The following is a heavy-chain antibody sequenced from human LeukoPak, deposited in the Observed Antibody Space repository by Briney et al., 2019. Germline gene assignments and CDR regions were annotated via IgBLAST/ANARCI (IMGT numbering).Heavy chain of an antibody. D-gene: IGHD4-17*01. J-gene: IGHJ3*02. CDR2: IRGGGDTK. CDR1: GFTFSNYA. V-gene: IGHV3-23*01. Sequence: GGSLRLSCTASGFTFSNYAMTWVRQAPGKRLEWVASIRGGGDTKYYADSVKGRFTISRDNSKNTLFLQMNSLRGEDTAVYYCSGDPNGDYVGAFDMWGPGTMVTVSS. CDR3: SGDPNGDYVGAFDM.